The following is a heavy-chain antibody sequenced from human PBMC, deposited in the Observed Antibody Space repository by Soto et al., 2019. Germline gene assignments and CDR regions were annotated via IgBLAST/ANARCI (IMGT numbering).Heavy chain of an antibody. V-gene: IGHV4-31*03. CDR3: ARVNFLWGERLGGWFDP. J-gene: IGHJ5*02. D-gene: IGHD1-26*01. CDR1: GGSISSGGYY. CDR2: IYYSGST. Sequence: QVQLQESGPGLVKPSQTLSLTCTVSGGSISSGGYYWSWIRQHPGKGLEWIGYIYYSGSTYYNPSLKSRVTISVDTSKHQFSLKLSSVTAADTAVYYCARVNFLWGERLGGWFDPWGQGTLVTVSS.